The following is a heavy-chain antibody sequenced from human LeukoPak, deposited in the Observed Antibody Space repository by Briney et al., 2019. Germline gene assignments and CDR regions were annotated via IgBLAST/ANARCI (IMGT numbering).Heavy chain of an antibody. CDR3: ARGRYYGDGDYFDY. V-gene: IGHV3-48*01. J-gene: IGHJ4*02. CDR2: ISSSSSTI. Sequence: GGSLRLXCAASGFTFSSYSMNWVRQTPGKGLEWVSYISSSSSTIYYADSVKGRFTISRDNAKNSLYLQMNSLRAEDTAVYYCARGRYYGDGDYFDYWGQGTLVTVSS. D-gene: IGHD1-26*01. CDR1: GFTFSSYS.